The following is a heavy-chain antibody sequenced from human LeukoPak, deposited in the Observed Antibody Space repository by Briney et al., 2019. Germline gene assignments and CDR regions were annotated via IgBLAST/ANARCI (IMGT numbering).Heavy chain of an antibody. CDR1: GFTFSNYA. J-gene: IGHJ5*02. V-gene: IGHV3-23*01. CDR2: ISDSGGST. CDR3: ATAPTGVAAWFDP. D-gene: IGHD6-19*01. Sequence: PGGSLRLSCAASGFTFSNYAMSWVRQAPGQGLEWVSIISDSGGSTIYADSVKGRFTISRDNSKNTLYLQMNSLRAEDTAVYYCATAPTGVAAWFDPWGQGTLVTVSS.